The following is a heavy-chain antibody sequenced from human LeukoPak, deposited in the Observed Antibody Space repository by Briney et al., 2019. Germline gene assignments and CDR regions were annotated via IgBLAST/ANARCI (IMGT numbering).Heavy chain of an antibody. D-gene: IGHD1-1*01. CDR1: GYTFTSYG. V-gene: IGHV1-18*01. CDR2: ISGSNGYT. J-gene: IGHJ6*03. CDR3: ARGTEGGIDYYYMDV. Sequence: ASVKVSCKTFGYTFTSYGINWVRQAPGQGLEWMGWISGSNGYTKYAQKIQGRVTLTTDEPTRTAYMELRSLRSDDTAVYYCARGTEGGIDYYYMDVWGKGSTVSVSS.